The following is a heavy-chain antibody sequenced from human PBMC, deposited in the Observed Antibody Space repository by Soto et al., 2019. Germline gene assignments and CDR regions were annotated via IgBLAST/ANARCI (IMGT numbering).Heavy chain of an antibody. Sequence: KPSETLSLTCAVYGGSFSGYYWSWIRQPPGKGLEWIGEINHSGSTNYNPSLKSRVTISVDTSKNQFSLKLSSVTAADTAVYYCARGLVAAADQYYFDYWGQGTLVTVSS. CDR1: GGSFSGYY. J-gene: IGHJ4*02. CDR2: INHSGST. D-gene: IGHD6-13*01. V-gene: IGHV4-34*01. CDR3: ARGLVAAADQYYFDY.